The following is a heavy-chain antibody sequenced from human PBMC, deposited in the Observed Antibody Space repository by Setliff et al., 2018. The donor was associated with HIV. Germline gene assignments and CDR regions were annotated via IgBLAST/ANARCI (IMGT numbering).Heavy chain of an antibody. J-gene: IGHJ3*01. CDR2: IHTSGST. D-gene: IGHD2-21*01. CDR1: GDSIGYYY. Sequence: PSETLSLTCTVSGDSIGYYYWSWIRQPAGRGLEWMGRIHTSGSTNYNPSLTSRVTLSVDTSKNQFFLKLTSLSAADTAVYYCARDRIEVVMDGPHDVFDAWGRGTTVTVPS. CDR3: ARDRIEVVMDGPHDVFDA. V-gene: IGHV4-4*07.